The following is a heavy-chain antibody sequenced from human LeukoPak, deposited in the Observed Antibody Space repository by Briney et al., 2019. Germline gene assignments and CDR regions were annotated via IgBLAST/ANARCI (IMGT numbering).Heavy chain of an antibody. J-gene: IGHJ4*02. CDR1: GFSLSVYG. CDR3: ATRDILGFDY. V-gene: IGHV3-30*04. Sequence: PGRSLRLSCVASGFSLSVYGMHWVRQAPGKGLEWVAVISFDGSNIDYADSVKGRFTISRDNSKNTLYLQMNSLSAEDTAVYYCATRDILGFDYWGQGTLVTVSP. CDR2: ISFDGSNI. D-gene: IGHD3-9*01.